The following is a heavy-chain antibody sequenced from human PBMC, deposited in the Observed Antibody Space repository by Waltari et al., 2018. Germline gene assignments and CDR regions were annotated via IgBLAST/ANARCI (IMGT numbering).Heavy chain of an antibody. Sequence: QITLKESGPTLVQPTQTLTLTCTFSGFSLSPSGVGVGWIRQPPGKALEWRALSHWRDEKRDSPSLRSRLTITKDTSKNQVVLTMTNMDPVDTATYYCAHSPYYYDSTGYLNIVRVFDYWGQGTLVTVSS. CDR1: GFSLSPSGVG. CDR2: SHWRDEK. V-gene: IGHV2-5*01. D-gene: IGHD3-22*01. J-gene: IGHJ4*02. CDR3: AHSPYYYDSTGYLNIVRVFDY.